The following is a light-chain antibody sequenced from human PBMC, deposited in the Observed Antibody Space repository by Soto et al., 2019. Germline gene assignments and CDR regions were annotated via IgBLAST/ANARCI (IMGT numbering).Light chain of an antibody. CDR1: QSVSNF. V-gene: IGKV3-11*01. CDR3: QQRSNWPWT. CDR2: AAS. Sequence: EIVLTQSPATLSLSPGERATLSCRASQSVSNFLAWYQQKPGQAPELLITAASNRATGIPGRFSGSGSGTDITLTISGLAPEYFGVYYCQQRSNWPWTFGQGTKVEIK. J-gene: IGKJ1*01.